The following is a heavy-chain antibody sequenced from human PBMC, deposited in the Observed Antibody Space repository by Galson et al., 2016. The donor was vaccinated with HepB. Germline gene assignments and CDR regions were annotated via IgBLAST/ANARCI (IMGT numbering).Heavy chain of an antibody. CDR1: GFIFSAYA. CDR2: TSGNADIT. J-gene: IGHJ3*01. CDR3: VRVVNGSYYT. Sequence: SLRLSCAASGFIFSAYAMHWVRQAPGTGLEYVSATSGNADITHYVDSVKGRFTTSKDFSKSTLYLQMSSLRVEDTAVYYCVRVVNGSYYTWGQGTMVIVSS. D-gene: IGHD1-26*01. V-gene: IGHV3-64D*06.